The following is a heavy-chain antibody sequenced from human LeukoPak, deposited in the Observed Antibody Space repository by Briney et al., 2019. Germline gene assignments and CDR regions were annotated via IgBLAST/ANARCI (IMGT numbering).Heavy chain of an antibody. Sequence: GASVKVSCKASGYTFTGYYMHWVRQAPGQGLEWMGWINPNSGGPNYAQKFQGRVTMTRDTSISTAYMELSRLRSDDTAVYYCARAGKGGGYSYGAICDYWGQGTPVTVSS. CDR2: INPNSGGP. J-gene: IGHJ4*02. V-gene: IGHV1-2*02. CDR1: GYTFTGYY. D-gene: IGHD5-18*01. CDR3: ARAGKGGGYSYGAICDY.